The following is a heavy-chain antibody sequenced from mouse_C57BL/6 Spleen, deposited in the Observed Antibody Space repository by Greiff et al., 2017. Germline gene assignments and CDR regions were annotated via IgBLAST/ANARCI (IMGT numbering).Heavy chain of an antibody. Sequence: QVQLQQPGAELVRPGSSVKLSCKASGYTFTSYWMDWVKQRPGQGLEWIGNIYPSDSETHYNQKFKDKATLTVDKSSSTAYMQLSSLTSEDSAVYYCAREGGYYGSSFAYWGQGTLVTVSA. CDR3: AREGGYYGSSFAY. V-gene: IGHV1-61*01. D-gene: IGHD1-1*01. CDR2: IYPSDSET. J-gene: IGHJ3*01. CDR1: GYTFTSYW.